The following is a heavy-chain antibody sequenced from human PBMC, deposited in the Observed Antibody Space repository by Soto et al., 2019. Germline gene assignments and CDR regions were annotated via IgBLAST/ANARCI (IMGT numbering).Heavy chain of an antibody. CDR1: GDSISSPTW. CDR2: VYHSGST. J-gene: IGHJ4*02. D-gene: IGHD4-17*01. V-gene: IGHV4-4*02. CDR3: ANRAPIDGDPY. Sequence: QVQLQESGPGLVKPSETLSLTCDVSGDSISSPTWWTWVRQPPGKGLEWIGEVYHSGSTNYNSSLKSRVTISVDKSKNQFSLRLTSVTAADTAVYYCANRAPIDGDPYWGQGTLVTVSS.